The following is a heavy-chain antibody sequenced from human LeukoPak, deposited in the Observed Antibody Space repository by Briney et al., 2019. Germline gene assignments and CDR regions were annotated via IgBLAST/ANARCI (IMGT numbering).Heavy chain of an antibody. CDR1: GFTFSNYA. CDR2: ISYDGTNK. CDR3: ARAGLGLTGDPNYYCGMHV. V-gene: IGHV3-30-3*01. D-gene: IGHD7-27*01. J-gene: IGHJ6*02. Sequence: PGRSLRLSCAASGFTFSNYAMHWVRQAPGKGLEWVAVISYDGTNKYSADSVKGRFTISRDNSKNTLYLQMNSLRAEDTAVYYCARAGLGLTGDPNYYCGMHVGGEGTRVSVS.